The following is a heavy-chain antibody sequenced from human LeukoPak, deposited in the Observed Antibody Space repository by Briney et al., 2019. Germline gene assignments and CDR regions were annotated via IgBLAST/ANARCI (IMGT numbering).Heavy chain of an antibody. Sequence: GGSLRLSCAASGFTFSSYSMNWVRQAPGKGLEWVSSISSSSSSYIYYADSVKGRFTISRDNAKNSLYLQMNSLRAEDTAVYYCARAPWHSVREGYMDVWGKGTTVTVSS. J-gene: IGHJ6*03. CDR1: GFTFSSYS. CDR3: ARAPWHSVREGYMDV. V-gene: IGHV3-21*01. CDR2: ISSSSSSYI. D-gene: IGHD3-10*01.